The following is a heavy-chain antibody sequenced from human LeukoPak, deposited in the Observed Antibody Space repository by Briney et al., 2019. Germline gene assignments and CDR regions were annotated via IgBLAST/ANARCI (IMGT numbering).Heavy chain of an antibody. Sequence: ASVKVSCKASGYTFTDYYLHWVRQAPGQGLEWMGLINPNSGGTYLAQKFQGSVTMTRDTSITTAYMELSRLSSDDTAVYYCARGWQINSAGGFVDPWGQGTLVTVSS. V-gene: IGHV1-2*02. J-gene: IGHJ5*02. CDR2: INPNSGGT. CDR3: ARGWQINSAGGFVDP. CDR1: GYTFTDYY. D-gene: IGHD1-1*01.